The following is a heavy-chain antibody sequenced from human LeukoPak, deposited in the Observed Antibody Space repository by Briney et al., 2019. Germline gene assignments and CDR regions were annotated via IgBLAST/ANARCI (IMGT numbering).Heavy chain of an antibody. CDR1: GFTVSSNY. CDR3: ATTSIAAAVPGCFDY. V-gene: IGHV3-48*03. Sequence: GGSLRLSCAASGFTVSSNYMNWVRQAPGKGLEWVSYISSSGKTIYYADSTEGRFTVSRDNAKNSLYLQMNSLRAEDTAVYYCATTSIAAAVPGCFDYWGQGTLVTVFS. CDR2: ISSSGKTI. D-gene: IGHD6-13*01. J-gene: IGHJ4*02.